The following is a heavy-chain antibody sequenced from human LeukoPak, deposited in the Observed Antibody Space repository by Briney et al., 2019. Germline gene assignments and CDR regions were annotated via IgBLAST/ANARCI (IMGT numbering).Heavy chain of an antibody. CDR1: GFGVSNNY. J-gene: IGHJ5*02. D-gene: IGHD6-19*01. Sequence: QAGGSLRLSCAASGFGVSNNYMSWVRQAPDKGLEWLSLIYSGGSTYYADSVKGRFTISRDNSQNTVSLQMNSLRAEDTAVYYCAKALAVASTPDLWGQGILVTVSS. CDR2: IYSGGST. CDR3: AKALAVASTPDL. V-gene: IGHV3-53*01.